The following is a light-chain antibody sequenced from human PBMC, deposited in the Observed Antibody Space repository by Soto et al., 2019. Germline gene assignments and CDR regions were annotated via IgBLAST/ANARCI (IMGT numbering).Light chain of an antibody. Sequence: DIQMTQSPSSLSASLGDRVTITCRASQTIGTYLNCYQQIPGKAPKSLIYAASNVQSGVPSRFSGSGSGTDFTLTINSLQPEDFATYYCQQSYSTPITFGQGTRLEI. CDR1: QTIGTY. V-gene: IGKV1-39*01. CDR2: AAS. CDR3: QQSYSTPIT. J-gene: IGKJ5*01.